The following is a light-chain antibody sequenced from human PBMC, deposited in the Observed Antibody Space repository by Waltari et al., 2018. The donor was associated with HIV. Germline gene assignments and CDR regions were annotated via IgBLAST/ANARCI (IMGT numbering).Light chain of an antibody. CDR1: TSNIGAGYD. V-gene: IGLV1-40*01. J-gene: IGLJ2*01. CDR3: LVWDSSLSGVV. CDR2: GND. Sequence: QSVLTQPPSVSGAPGQRVTISCTGNTSNIGAGYDVHWYQQLPGTAPKLLIYGNDHRPSGVPDRFSGSTSGTSASLAINGLRAGDEADFYCLVWDSSLSGVVFGGGTKLTVL.